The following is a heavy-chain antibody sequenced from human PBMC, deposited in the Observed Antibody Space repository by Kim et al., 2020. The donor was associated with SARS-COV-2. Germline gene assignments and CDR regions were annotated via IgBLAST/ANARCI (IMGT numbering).Heavy chain of an antibody. CDR2: INPSGAT. CDR3: ARGRAGVVPSPIMGLGPYYDYYALDV. D-gene: IGHD3-3*01. V-gene: IGHV4-34*01. J-gene: IGHJ6*02. Sequence: SETLSLTCAVYVGSFSGYDWTWIRQSPGKGLEWIGEINPSGATNYNPYLKSRVAISRDTSKNQFSLRMKSVTAADTAVYFCARGRAGVVPSPIMGLGPYYDYYALDVWGQGTTVSVSS. CDR1: VGSFSGYD.